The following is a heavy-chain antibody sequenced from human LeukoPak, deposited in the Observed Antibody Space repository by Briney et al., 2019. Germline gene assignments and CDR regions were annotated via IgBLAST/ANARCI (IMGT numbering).Heavy chain of an antibody. J-gene: IGHJ3*02. Sequence: GGSLRLTCAASGFTVSSNYMSWVRQAPGKGLEWVSIIYSGGSTFYADSVKGRFTISRDNSKNTLYLQMNSLRAEDTAVYYCARGGSYLSAFDIWGQGTMVTVSS. CDR3: ARGGSYLSAFDI. CDR1: GFTVSSNY. CDR2: IYSGGST. V-gene: IGHV3-53*01. D-gene: IGHD1-26*01.